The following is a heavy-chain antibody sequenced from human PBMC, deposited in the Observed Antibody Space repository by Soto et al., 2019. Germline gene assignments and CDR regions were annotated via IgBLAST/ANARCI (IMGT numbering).Heavy chain of an antibody. CDR3: ARDSPGYGDYVLFDY. CDR2: TYYRSKWSN. CDR1: GDSVSSNSVA. D-gene: IGHD4-17*01. V-gene: IGHV6-1*01. J-gene: IGHJ4*02. Sequence: PSQTLSLTCAISGDSVSSNSVAWNWIRQSPSRGLEWLGRTYYRSKWSNDYAVSVKSRITINPDTSKNLFSLQLDSVTPEDTAVYYCARDSPGYGDYVLFDYWGQGTRVTVSS.